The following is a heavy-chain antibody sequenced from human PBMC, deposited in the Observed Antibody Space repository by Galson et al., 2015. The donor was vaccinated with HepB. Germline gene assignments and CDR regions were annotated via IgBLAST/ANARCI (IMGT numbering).Heavy chain of an antibody. CDR2: ISYDGSNK. J-gene: IGHJ4*02. Sequence: SLRLSCAASGFTFSSYSMNWVRQAPGKGLEWVAVISYDGSNKYYADSVKGRFTISRDNSKNTLYLQMNSLRAEDTAVYYCARDLGAVAFDYWGQGTLVTVSS. D-gene: IGHD6-19*01. CDR1: GFTFSSYS. CDR3: ARDLGAVAFDY. V-gene: IGHV3-30*03.